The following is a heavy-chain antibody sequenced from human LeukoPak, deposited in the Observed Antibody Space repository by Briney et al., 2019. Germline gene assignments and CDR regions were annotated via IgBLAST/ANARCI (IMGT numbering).Heavy chain of an antibody. D-gene: IGHD1-26*01. CDR1: GGSISSYY. V-gene: IGHV4-59*01. CDR3: ASGSIVGVLWG. Sequence: SETLSLTCTVSGGSISSYYWTWIRQPPGKGLEWIGYIYYSGSTNYNPSLKSRVTMSVDTSKNQFSLKLSSVTAADTAVYYCASGSIVGVLWGWGQGTLVTVSS. J-gene: IGHJ4*02. CDR2: IYYSGST.